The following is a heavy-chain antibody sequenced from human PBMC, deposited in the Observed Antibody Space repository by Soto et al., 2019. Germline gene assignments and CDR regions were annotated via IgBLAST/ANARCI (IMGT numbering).Heavy chain of an antibody. Sequence: SVKVSCKASGGTFSSYAISWVRQAPGQGLEWMGGIIPIFGTANYAQKFQGRVTITADESTSTAYMELSSPRSEDTAVYYCARGRTGYSAYYGMDVWGQGTTVTVSS. CDR3: ARGRTGYSAYYGMDV. CDR2: IIPIFGTA. J-gene: IGHJ6*02. V-gene: IGHV1-69*13. CDR1: GGTFSSYA. D-gene: IGHD3-9*01.